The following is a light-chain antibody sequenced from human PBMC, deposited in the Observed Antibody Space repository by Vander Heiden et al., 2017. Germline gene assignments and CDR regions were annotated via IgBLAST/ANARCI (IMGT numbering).Light chain of an antibody. CDR1: QSVSSSY. CDR3: QVDASSPLT. Sequence: EIVLTQSPGTLSLSPGERATLSCRASQSVSSSYLAWYQQKPGQAPRLLIYGASSSATAIPDTFTGSRSGTDFTLTIRRLEPEDFAVYYCQVDASSPLTFGGGTKVXIK. V-gene: IGKV3-20*01. CDR2: GAS. J-gene: IGKJ4*01.